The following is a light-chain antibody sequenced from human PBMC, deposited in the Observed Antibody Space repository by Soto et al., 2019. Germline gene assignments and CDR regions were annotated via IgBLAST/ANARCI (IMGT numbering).Light chain of an antibody. V-gene: IGKV3-15*01. CDR1: QRVSSD. Sequence: ETVMTQSPATLSVSPGDRATLSCRASQRVSSDLAWYRQKPGQAPRLLIYAASTRATGIPARFSGSESGTELTITISSLQSEDFEVYYCQQYNNWPRTFGQGTKVDIK. CDR2: AAS. CDR3: QQYNNWPRT. J-gene: IGKJ1*01.